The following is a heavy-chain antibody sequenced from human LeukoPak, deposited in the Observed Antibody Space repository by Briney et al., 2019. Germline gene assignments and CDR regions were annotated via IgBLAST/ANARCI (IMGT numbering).Heavy chain of an antibody. CDR3: ARPAPHYYDSSGYQTPLGY. CDR2: ISAYNGNT. V-gene: IGHV1-18*01. Sequence: ASVKVSCKASGYTFTSYGISWVRQAPGQGLEWMGWISAYNGNTNYAQKLQGRVTMTTDTSTSTAYMELRSLRSDDTAVYYCARPAPHYYDSSGYQTPLGYWGQGTLVTVSS. J-gene: IGHJ4*02. D-gene: IGHD3-22*01. CDR1: GYTFTSYG.